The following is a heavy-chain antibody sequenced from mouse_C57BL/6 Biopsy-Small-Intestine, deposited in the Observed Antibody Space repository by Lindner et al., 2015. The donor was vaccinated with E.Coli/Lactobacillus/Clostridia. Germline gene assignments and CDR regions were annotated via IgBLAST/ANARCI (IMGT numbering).Heavy chain of an antibody. Sequence: VQLQESGPELAKPGASVKLSCKASGYVFSNSWLTWVKQRPGKGLEWIGRIYPGDGDTNYNGKFKGKATLTADKSSNTVYLQLSSLTSEDTAVYYCSTGIPSYWGQGTLVTVS. CDR1: GYVFSNSW. D-gene: IGHD2-1*01. V-gene: IGHV1-82*01. CDR2: IYPGDGDT. CDR3: STGIPSY. J-gene: IGHJ3*01.